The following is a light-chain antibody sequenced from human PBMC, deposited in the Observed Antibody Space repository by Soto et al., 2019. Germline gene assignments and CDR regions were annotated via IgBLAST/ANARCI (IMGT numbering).Light chain of an antibody. CDR1: SSDVGGYNY. CDR2: EVS. J-gene: IGLJ1*01. Sequence: QSALTQPASVSGSPGQSITVSCTGTSSDVGGYNYVSWYQQHPGKAPKLMIYEVSNRPSGVSDRFSGSKSGNTASLTISGLQAEDEGDYYCGSYTSSLYVFXTGTKVTVL. V-gene: IGLV2-14*01. CDR3: GSYTSSLYV.